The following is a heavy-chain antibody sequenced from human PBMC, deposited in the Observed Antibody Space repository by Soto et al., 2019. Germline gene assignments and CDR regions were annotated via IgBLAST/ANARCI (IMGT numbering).Heavy chain of an antibody. CDR3: AREERGAFDY. Sequence: GGSLRLSXAASGFTFSSYAMHWVRQAPGKGLEWVAVISYDGSNKYYADSVKGRFTISRDNSKNTLYLQMNSLRAEDTAVYYCAREERGAFDYWGQGTLVTVSS. V-gene: IGHV3-30-3*01. CDR2: ISYDGSNK. CDR1: GFTFSSYA. J-gene: IGHJ4*02.